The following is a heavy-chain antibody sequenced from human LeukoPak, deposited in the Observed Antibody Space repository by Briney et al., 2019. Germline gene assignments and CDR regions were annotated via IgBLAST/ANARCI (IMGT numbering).Heavy chain of an antibody. CDR3: AREVSGWGIFDY. D-gene: IGHD6-19*01. J-gene: IGHJ4*02. Sequence: SETLSLTCTVSGGSISSGGYYWSWIRQHPGKGLEWIGYIYYSGSTNYNPSLKSRVTISVDTSKNQFSLKLSSVTAADTAVYYCAREVSGWGIFDYWGQGTLVTVSS. CDR1: GGSISSGGYY. CDR2: IYYSGST. V-gene: IGHV4-61*08.